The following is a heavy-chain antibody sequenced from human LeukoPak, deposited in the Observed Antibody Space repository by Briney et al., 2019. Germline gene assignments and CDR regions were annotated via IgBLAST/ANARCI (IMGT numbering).Heavy chain of an antibody. CDR3: ARGGGSGYCSSTTCSIFDY. Sequence: PSETLSLTCTVSGASIRSNSWSWVRRPAGKGLEWIGRIYFSENTNYNPSLESRVTMAIDTSKNQFSLKLNSVSAADTAVYYCARGGGSGYCSSTTCSIFDYWGQGMLVTVSS. D-gene: IGHD2-2*01. CDR2: IYFSENT. V-gene: IGHV4-4*07. CDR1: GASIRSNS. J-gene: IGHJ4*02.